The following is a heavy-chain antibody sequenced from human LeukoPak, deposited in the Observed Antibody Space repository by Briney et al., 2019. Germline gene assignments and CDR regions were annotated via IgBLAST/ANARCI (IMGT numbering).Heavy chain of an antibody. V-gene: IGHV3-48*03. CDR1: GFTFSSYE. CDR3: AKDRCSNGVGCYYYYMDV. D-gene: IGHD2-8*01. J-gene: IGHJ6*03. Sequence: GGSLRLSCAASGFTFSSYEMNWVRQAPGKGLEWVSYISSSGSTIYYADSVKGRFSVSRDSSKNILYLQMNSLRAEDTAVYYCAKDRCSNGVGCYYYYMDVWGKGTTVTISS. CDR2: ISSSGSTI.